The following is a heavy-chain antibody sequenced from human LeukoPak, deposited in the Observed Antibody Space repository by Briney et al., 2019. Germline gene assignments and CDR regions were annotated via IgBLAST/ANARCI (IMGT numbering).Heavy chain of an antibody. D-gene: IGHD3-22*01. J-gene: IGHJ4*02. CDR3: ARVIKTMYYYDSNGYHLDY. Sequence: SETLSLTCTVSGGSISSYYWSWIRQPPGKGLEWIGYIYYSGSTNYNPSLKSRVTISVDTSKNQFSLKLSSVTAADTAVYYCARVIKTMYYYDSNGYHLDYWGQGTLVTVSS. CDR1: GGSISSYY. V-gene: IGHV4-59*01. CDR2: IYYSGST.